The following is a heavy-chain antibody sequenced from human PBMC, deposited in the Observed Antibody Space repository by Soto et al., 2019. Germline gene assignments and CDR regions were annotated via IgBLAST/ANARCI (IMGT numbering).Heavy chain of an antibody. CDR1: GFTFSSYA. V-gene: IGHV3-30*14. CDR3: ARDGYCISPTCYFLPDV. J-gene: IGHJ6*02. CDR2: ISYDGSNK. Sequence: GGSLRLSCAASGFTFSSYAMHWVRQAPGKGLEWVAVISYDGSNKYYADSVKGRFTISRDNAKNALYLQMNSLRNEDTAVYYCARDGYCISPTCYFLPDVWGQGTTVTVSS. D-gene: IGHD2-2*03.